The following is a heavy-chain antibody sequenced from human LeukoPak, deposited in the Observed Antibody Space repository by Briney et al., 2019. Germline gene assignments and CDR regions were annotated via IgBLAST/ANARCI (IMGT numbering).Heavy chain of an antibody. J-gene: IGHJ6*02. D-gene: IGHD3-10*01. CDR2: ISYDGNNQ. Sequence: GRSLRLSYAASGFTFSSYGMHWVRQAPGKGLEWVAVISYDGNNQYYGDSVKGRFTISRDNSKNTLYLQMNSLGAEDTAVYCCAKRDYFGSADSYYAMDVWGQGTTVTVSS. V-gene: IGHV3-30*18. CDR3: AKRDYFGSADSYYAMDV. CDR1: GFTFSSYG.